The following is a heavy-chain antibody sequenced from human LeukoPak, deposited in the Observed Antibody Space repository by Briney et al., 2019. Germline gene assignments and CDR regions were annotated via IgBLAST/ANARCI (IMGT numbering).Heavy chain of an antibody. J-gene: IGHJ4*02. V-gene: IGHV3-23*01. CDR2: ISGSGDST. CDR1: GFTFSNYA. CDR3: TRTRGCSSTSCYADY. Sequence: GGSLRLSCEASGFTFSNYAMTWVRQAPGKGLEWVSGISGSGDSTYYADSVKGRFTISRDNSKNTLYLQMNSLRAEDTAVYSCTRTRGCSSTSCYADYWGQGTLVTISS. D-gene: IGHD2-2*01.